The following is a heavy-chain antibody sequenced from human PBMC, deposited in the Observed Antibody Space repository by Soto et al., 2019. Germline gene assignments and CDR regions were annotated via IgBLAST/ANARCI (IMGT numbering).Heavy chain of an antibody. J-gene: IGHJ6*02. CDR3: ARETGTPERHYYGTDV. Sequence: SGPTLVNPTETLTLTCTVSGFSLSNARMGVGWIRQPPGKALEWLAHIFSNDERSYSTSLKSRLTISKDTSKSQVVLTMTNMDPVDTATYYCARETGTPERHYYGTDVWGQGTTVTVSS. CDR1: GFSLSNARMG. CDR2: IFSNDER. V-gene: IGHV2-26*01. D-gene: IGHD1-1*01.